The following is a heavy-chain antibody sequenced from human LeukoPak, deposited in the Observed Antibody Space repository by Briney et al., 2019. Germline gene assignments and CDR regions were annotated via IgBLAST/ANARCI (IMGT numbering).Heavy chain of an antibody. V-gene: IGHV4-30-2*01. Sequence: PSQTLSLTCTVSGGSISSGGYYWSWIRQPPGKGLEWIGYIYHSGSTYYNPSLKSRVTISVDRSKNQFSLKLSSVTAADTAVYYCAREGSEQLSLRGYFDYWGQGTLVTVSS. D-gene: IGHD3-10*01. CDR1: GGSISSGGYY. CDR2: IYHSGST. CDR3: AREGSEQLSLRGYFDY. J-gene: IGHJ4*02.